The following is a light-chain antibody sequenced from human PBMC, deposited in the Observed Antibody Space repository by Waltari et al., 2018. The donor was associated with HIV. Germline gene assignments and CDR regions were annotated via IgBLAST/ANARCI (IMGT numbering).Light chain of an antibody. Sequence: QSVLTQPPSVSGAPGQRVTISCTGTSSNIGAGFDVHWYQQLPGTVPKVLIRNNTDRPSVVPYRFSGSKSATSASLAITGLQAEDEANYYCQSYDISLSGWVFGGGTKLTVL. V-gene: IGLV1-40*01. J-gene: IGLJ2*01. CDR3: QSYDISLSGWV. CDR1: SSNIGAGFD. CDR2: NNT.